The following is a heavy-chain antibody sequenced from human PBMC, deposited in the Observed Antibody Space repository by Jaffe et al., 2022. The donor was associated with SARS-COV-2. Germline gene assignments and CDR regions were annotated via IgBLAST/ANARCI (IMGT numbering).Heavy chain of an antibody. J-gene: IGHJ4*02. CDR2: ISYDGSNK. CDR3: AKVGGATDGFDY. V-gene: IGHV3-30*18. CDR1: GFTFSSYG. Sequence: QVQLVESGGGVVQPGRSLRLSCAASGFTFSSYGMHWVRQAPGKGLEWVAVISYDGSNKYYADSVKGRFTISRDNSKNTLYLQMNSLRAEDTAVYYCAKVGGATDGFDYWGQGTLVTVSS. D-gene: IGHD1-26*01.